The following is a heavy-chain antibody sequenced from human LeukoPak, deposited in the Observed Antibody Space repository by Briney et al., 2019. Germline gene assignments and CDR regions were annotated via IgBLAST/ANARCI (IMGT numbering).Heavy chain of an antibody. V-gene: IGHV3-66*01. CDR1: GILVSSNY. Sequence: GGSLRLSCVASGILVSSNYMSWVRQAPGKGLEWVSFIDSTGSTYYADSVKGRFTISRDNSRNTLYLQMNSLRAEDTAVYYCARRERLGYSYGRGTLDIWGQGTMVTVSS. J-gene: IGHJ3*02. CDR2: IDSTGST. D-gene: IGHD5-18*01. CDR3: ARRERLGYSYGRGTLDI.